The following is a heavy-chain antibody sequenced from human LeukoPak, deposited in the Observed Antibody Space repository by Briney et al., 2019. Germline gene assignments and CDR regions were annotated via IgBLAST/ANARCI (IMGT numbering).Heavy chain of an antibody. CDR1: GGSISSYY. Sequence: MPSETLSLTCTVSGGSISSYYWSWIRQPAGKGLEWIGRIYTSGSTNYNPSLKSRVTMSVDTSKNQFSLKLSSVTAADTAVYYCARAEYYYDSSGPYFDYWGQGTLVTVSS. D-gene: IGHD3-22*01. V-gene: IGHV4-4*07. CDR3: ARAEYYYDSSGPYFDY. CDR2: IYTSGST. J-gene: IGHJ4*02.